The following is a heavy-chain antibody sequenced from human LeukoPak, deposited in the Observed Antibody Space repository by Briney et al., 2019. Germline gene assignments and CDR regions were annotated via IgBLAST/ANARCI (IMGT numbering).Heavy chain of an antibody. J-gene: IGHJ4*02. Sequence: QAGGTLRLSCAASGFTYNNYYMSWVRRAPGKGLEWVSAITASGGNTYYADSVKGRFTISRDNSKNTLYLQVNSLRAEDTAVYYCAKGNGYSYGRYYFDYWGQGTLVTVSS. CDR1: GFTYNNYY. CDR3: AKGNGYSYGRYYFDY. D-gene: IGHD5-18*01. V-gene: IGHV3-23*01. CDR2: ITASGGNT.